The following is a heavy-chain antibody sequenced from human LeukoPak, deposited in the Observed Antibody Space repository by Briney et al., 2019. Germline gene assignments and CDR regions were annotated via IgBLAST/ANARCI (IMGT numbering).Heavy chain of an antibody. V-gene: IGHV4-34*01. J-gene: IGHJ4*02. Sequence: PSETLSLTCAVYGGSFSGYYWSWIRQPPGKGLEWIGEINHSGSTNYNPSLKSRVTISVDTSKNQFSLELSSVTAADTAVYYCARHRTAGNFVLFDYWGQGTLVTVSS. CDR3: ARHRTAGNFVLFDY. D-gene: IGHD1-1*01. CDR2: INHSGST. CDR1: GGSFSGYY.